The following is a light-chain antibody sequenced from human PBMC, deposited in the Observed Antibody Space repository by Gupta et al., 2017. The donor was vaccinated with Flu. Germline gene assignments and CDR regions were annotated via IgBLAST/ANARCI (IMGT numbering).Light chain of an antibody. CDR2: TVS. CDR3: MQGTHRMYS. V-gene: IGKV2-30*01. CDR1: QSLVYTDGISY. Sequence: EAVMTHSPLSLRVTGGQPACIPCRSSQSLVYTDGISYLNWYHQRPGQSPRRLICTVSNRDSGVPDRFSGSGSGTDFTLKISRVEAEDVGVYYCMQGTHRMYSFGQGTKLEIE. J-gene: IGKJ2*01.